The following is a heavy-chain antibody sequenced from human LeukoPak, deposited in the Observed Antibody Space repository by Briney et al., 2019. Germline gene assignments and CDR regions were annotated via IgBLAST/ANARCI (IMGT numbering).Heavy chain of an antibody. V-gene: IGHV3-23*01. Sequence: PGGSLRLSCAASGFTFSSYAMSWVRQAPGKGLEWVSAISGSGGSTYYADSVKGRFTISRDNSKNTLYLQMNSLRAEDTAVYYCAKNLTPYCSSTSCYLDLGYWGQGTLVTVSS. D-gene: IGHD2-2*01. CDR3: AKNLTPYCSSTSCYLDLGY. CDR1: GFTFSSYA. CDR2: ISGSGGST. J-gene: IGHJ4*02.